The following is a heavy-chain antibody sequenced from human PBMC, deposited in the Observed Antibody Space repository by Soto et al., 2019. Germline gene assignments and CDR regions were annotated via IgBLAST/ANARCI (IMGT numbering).Heavy chain of an antibody. CDR3: ARGLISRYYTYDPFNT. CDR1: AGSISSYY. Sequence: SETLSLTCTVSAGSISSYYWSWIRQPPGKGLEWIGYIYYSGSTNYNPSLKSRVTISVDTSKNQFSLKLSSVTAADTAVYYCARGLISRYYTYDPFNTWGQWTMVT. J-gene: IGHJ3*02. D-gene: IGHD3-3*01. V-gene: IGHV4-59*01. CDR2: IYYSGST.